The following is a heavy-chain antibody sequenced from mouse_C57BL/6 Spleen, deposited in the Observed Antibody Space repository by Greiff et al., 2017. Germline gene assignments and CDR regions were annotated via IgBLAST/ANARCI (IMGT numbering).Heavy chain of an antibody. V-gene: IGHV1-64*01. Sequence: QLKQPGAELVKPGASVKLSCKASGYTFTSYWMHWVKQRPGQGLEWIGMIHPNSGSTNYNEKFKSKATLTVDKSSSTAYMQLSSLTSEDSAVYYCARVYDYDVRDYWGQGTTLTVSS. CDR2: IHPNSGST. CDR1: GYTFTSYW. D-gene: IGHD2-4*01. CDR3: ARVYDYDVRDY. J-gene: IGHJ2*01.